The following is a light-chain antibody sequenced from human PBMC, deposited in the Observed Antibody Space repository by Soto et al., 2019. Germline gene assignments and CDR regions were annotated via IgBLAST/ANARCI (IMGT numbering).Light chain of an antibody. CDR3: KQYNNWPRA. CDR1: ESVSSN. Sequence: PGERATHTCQARESVSSNSACYQQKRAQAHRPLIYGAYSRATGIPARFSGSGSGTEFTLTIGSLQSDDFAVDYCKQYNNWPRAVGQEAKAEI. CDR2: GAY. J-gene: IGKJ2*01. V-gene: IGKV3-15*01.